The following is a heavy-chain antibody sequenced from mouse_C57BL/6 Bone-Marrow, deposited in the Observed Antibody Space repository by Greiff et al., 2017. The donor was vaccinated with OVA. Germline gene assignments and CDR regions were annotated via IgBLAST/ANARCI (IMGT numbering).Heavy chain of an antibody. Sequence: VHVKQSGPVLVKPGASVKMSCKASGYTFTDYYMNWVKQSHGKSLEWIGVINPYNGGTSYNQKFKGKATLTVDKSSSTAYMELNSLTSEYSAVYYGVRNLRWLRQYYFDYWGQGTTLTVSS. V-gene: IGHV1-19*01. CDR3: VRNLRWLRQYYFDY. CDR2: INPYNGGT. J-gene: IGHJ2*01. CDR1: GYTFTDYY. D-gene: IGHD2-2*01.